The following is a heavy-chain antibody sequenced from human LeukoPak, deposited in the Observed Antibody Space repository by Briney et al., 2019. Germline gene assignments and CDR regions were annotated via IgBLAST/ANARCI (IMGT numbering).Heavy chain of an antibody. CDR1: AFTFSSYG. CDR2: IRYDGSNK. J-gene: IGHJ3*02. V-gene: IGHV3-30*02. CDR3: ARDDQQQLPRDDAFDI. Sequence: PGGSLRLSCAASAFTFSSYGMHWVRQAPGKGLEWVAFIRYDGSNKYYEDSVKGRFTISRDNSKNTLYLQMNSLRAEDTAVYYCARDDQQQLPRDDAFDIWGQGTMVTVSS. D-gene: IGHD6-13*01.